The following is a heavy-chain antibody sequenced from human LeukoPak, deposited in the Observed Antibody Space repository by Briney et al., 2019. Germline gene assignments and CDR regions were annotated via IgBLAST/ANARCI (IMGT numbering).Heavy chain of an antibody. D-gene: IGHD3-22*01. CDR2: IYHSGST. J-gene: IGHJ4*02. V-gene: IGHV4-59*08. Sequence: SETLSLTCTVSGGSISSYYWSWIRQPPGKGLEWIGSIYHSGSTYYNPSLKSRVTISVDTSKNQFSLKLSSVTAADTAVYYCARSSSITMIVVVNWGQGTLVTVSS. CDR3: ARSSSITMIVVVN. CDR1: GGSISSYY.